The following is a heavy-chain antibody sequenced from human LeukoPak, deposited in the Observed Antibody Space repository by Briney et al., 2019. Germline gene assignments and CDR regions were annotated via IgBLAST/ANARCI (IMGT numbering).Heavy chain of an antibody. CDR2: IDPSDSYT. CDR3: ARLPLRYFDWSYYYYGMDV. D-gene: IGHD3-9*01. J-gene: IGHJ6*02. Sequence: GESLKISCKGSGYSFTSYWISWVRQMPGKGLEWMGRIDPSDSYTNYSPSFQGHVTISADKSFSTAYLQWSSLKASDTVMYYCARLPLRYFDWSYYYYGMDVWGQGTTVTVSS. V-gene: IGHV5-10-1*01. CDR1: GYSFTSYW.